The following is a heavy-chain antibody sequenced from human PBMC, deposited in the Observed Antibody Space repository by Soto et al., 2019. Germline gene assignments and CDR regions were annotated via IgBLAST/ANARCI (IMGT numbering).Heavy chain of an antibody. CDR1: GFTFNNYA. D-gene: IGHD2-15*01. CDR2: VSGNSGSS. CDR3: EKVIVVIAAAGDYFDY. Sequence: EVQLLESGGGLVQPGGSLRLSCAASGFTFNNYAMSWVRQAPGKGLEWVSAVSGNSGSSGYADSVKGRFTISRDNSKNTLYLQMNSMRDEDTAVYYCEKVIVVIAAAGDYFDYWGQGILVTVSS. J-gene: IGHJ4*02. V-gene: IGHV3-23*01.